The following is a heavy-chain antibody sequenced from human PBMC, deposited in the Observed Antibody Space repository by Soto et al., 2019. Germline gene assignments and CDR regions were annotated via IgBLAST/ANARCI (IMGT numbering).Heavy chain of an antibody. J-gene: IGHJ4*02. CDR3: AKDLKPDSRWEIDY. V-gene: IGHV3-23*01. D-gene: IGHD1-26*01. CDR1: GFTFSVYT. CDR2: IYGSDDST. Sequence: GGSLRLSCSASGFTFSVYTMNWVRQAPGKGLEWVSGIYGSDDSTFYADSVTGRFTISRDNSKNTLYLQMNSLRAEDTAVYYCAKDLKPDSRWEIDYWGQGTLVTVSS.